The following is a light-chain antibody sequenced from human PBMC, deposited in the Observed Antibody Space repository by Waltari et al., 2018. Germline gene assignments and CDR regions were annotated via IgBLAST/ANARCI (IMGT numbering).Light chain of an antibody. Sequence: QSALTQPASVSGSPGQSITISCTGASSDFGSYNLGAWYQQHPVKAPKVMIYEVTKRPSGVSVRFSGSRSGNTASLTISGLQPEDEADYYCCSYAGSGTLDVVFGGGTKLTVL. CDR3: CSYAGSGTLDVV. CDR1: SSDFGSYNL. J-gene: IGLJ2*01. V-gene: IGLV2-23*02. CDR2: EVT.